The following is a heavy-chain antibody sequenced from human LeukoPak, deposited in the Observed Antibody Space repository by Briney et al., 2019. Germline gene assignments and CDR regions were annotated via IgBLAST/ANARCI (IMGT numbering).Heavy chain of an antibody. CDR3: ARSYGSSWYADS. CDR2: IHHSWNT. J-gene: IGHJ4*02. D-gene: IGHD6-13*01. Sequence: SETLSLTCTVSGGSISSSSYYWGWIRQPPGKRLEWIGSIHHSWNTYYNPSLKSRASISVDTSENRFSLKLSSVSDIDTSVYYCARSYGSSWYADSWGQGTLVTVSS. V-gene: IGHV4-39*07. CDR1: GGSISSSSYY.